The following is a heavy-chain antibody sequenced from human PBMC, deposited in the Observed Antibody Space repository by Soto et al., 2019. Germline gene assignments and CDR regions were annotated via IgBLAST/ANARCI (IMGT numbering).Heavy chain of an antibody. CDR3: ARDGGNY. CDR2: IYSSGST. V-gene: IGHV4-59*01. CDR1: GGSINSYY. Sequence: SETLSLTCTVSGGSINSYYWNWIRQPPGKGLEWIGNIYSSGSTNYNPSLKSRVTISVDTSKNQFSLKLSSVTAADTAVYYCARDGGNYWGQGILVTVSS. J-gene: IGHJ4*02. D-gene: IGHD3-3*01.